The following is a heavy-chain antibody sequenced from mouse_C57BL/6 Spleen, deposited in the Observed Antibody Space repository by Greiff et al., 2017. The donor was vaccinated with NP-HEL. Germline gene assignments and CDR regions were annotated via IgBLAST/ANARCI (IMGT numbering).Heavy chain of an antibody. CDR1: GFTFTDYY. V-gene: IGHV7-3*01. D-gene: IGHD2-10*01. CDR3: ARYPSYYPYYARDD. Sequence: EVKVEASGGGLVQPGGSLSLSCAASGFTFTDYYMSWVRQPPGKALEWLGFIRNKANGYTTEYSASVTGRFTISRDNSQSSLYLQMNARRAEDSATYYCARYPSYYPYYARDDWGQGTSVTVSS. J-gene: IGHJ4*01. CDR2: IRNKANGYTT.